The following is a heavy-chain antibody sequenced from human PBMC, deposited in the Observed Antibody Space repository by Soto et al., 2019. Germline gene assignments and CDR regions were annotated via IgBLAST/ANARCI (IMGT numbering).Heavy chain of an antibody. CDR1: GGSFSGYY. D-gene: IGHD2-15*01. CDR3: ARPSFGAATLYYHYYMAV. J-gene: IGHJ6*03. V-gene: IGHV4-39*01. Sequence: PSETLSLSCAVYGGSFSGYYWGWIRQPPGKGLEWIGSIYYSGSTYYNPSLKSRVTISVDTSKNQFSLKLSSVTAADTAVYYCARPSFGAATLYYHYYMAVWGKGTTVTVSS. CDR2: IYYSGST.